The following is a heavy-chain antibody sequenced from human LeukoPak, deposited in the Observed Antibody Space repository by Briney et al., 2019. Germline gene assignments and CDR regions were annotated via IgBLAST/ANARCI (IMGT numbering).Heavy chain of an antibody. CDR2: INSSSYI. V-gene: IGHV3-21*01. D-gene: IGHD3-3*01. J-gene: IGHJ4*01. CDR3: ARDDFWSGSPPDY. CDR1: GFTFSSYS. Sequence: GGSLRLSCAASGFTFSSYSMNWVRQAPGKGLEWVSSINSSSYIYYADSVKGRFTISRDNAKNSLYLQMNSLRAEDTAVYYCARDDFWSGSPPDYWGQQEPWSPSPQ.